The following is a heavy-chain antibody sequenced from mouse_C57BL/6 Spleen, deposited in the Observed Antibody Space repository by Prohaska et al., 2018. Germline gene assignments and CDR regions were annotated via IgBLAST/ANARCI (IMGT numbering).Heavy chain of an antibody. CDR1: GYTFTSYW. CDR2: IYPSDSET. D-gene: IGHD2-2*01. J-gene: IGHJ2*01. V-gene: IGHV1-61*01. CDR3: ERGYGYDGGLDY. Sequence: QVQLQQPGAELVRPGSSVKLSCKASGYTFTSYWMDWVKQRPGQGPEWIGNIYPSDSETHYNQKFKDKATLTVDKSSSTAYMQLSSVTSEDSAVYYCERGYGYDGGLDYWGQGTTLTVSS.